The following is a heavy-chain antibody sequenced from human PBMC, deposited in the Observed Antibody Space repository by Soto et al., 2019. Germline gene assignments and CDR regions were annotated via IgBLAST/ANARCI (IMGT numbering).Heavy chain of an antibody. CDR1: GGSISSSSYY. CDR3: ARRSNRVQFDP. V-gene: IGHV4-39*01. CDR2: IYYSGST. J-gene: IGHJ5*02. Sequence: QLPLQESGPGLVQPSETLSLTCTVSGGSISSSSYYWGWIRQPPGKGLEWIGGIYYSGSTYYNPSLKSRVTIAVDTSKNQFALKLSSVTAADTAVYYCARRSNRVQFDPWGQGTLVTVSS.